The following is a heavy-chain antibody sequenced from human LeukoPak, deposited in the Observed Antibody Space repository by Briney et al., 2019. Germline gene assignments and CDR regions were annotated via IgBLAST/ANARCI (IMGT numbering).Heavy chain of an antibody. CDR3: ARARSGYYFDY. J-gene: IGHJ4*02. Sequence: GRSLRLSCAASGFTFSSYAMHWVRQAPGKGLEWVANIKEDGSQQYYVDSLKGRFTISRDNAKNSLYLQMNNLSAEDTAVYYCARARSGYYFDYWGQGTLVTVPS. V-gene: IGHV3-7*01. CDR2: IKEDGSQQ. CDR1: GFTFSSYA. D-gene: IGHD3-3*01.